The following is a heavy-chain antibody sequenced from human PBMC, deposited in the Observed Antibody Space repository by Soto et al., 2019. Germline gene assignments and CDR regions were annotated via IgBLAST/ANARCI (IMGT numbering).Heavy chain of an antibody. CDR3: VRRAYCGGACYSFDI. CDR2: VYYTGNT. Sequence: QVRLQESGPGLVKPSETLSLRCSVSGVSIMSFYWTWIRQPPGKGLEYIGFVYYTGNTNYNPSLKSRVSMSGDTSNTQFSLNLTSVTAADTAVYYCVRRAYCGGACYSFDIWGQGTMVTVSS. V-gene: IGHV4-59*01. D-gene: IGHD2-21*02. J-gene: IGHJ3*02. CDR1: GVSIMSFY.